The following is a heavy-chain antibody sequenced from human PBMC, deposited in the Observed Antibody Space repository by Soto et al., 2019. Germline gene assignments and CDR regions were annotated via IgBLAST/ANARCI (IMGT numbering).Heavy chain of an antibody. CDR2: INPNSGGT. V-gene: IGHV1-2*04. D-gene: IGHD3-16*01. CDR3: ARSLRVEVEGETGAFDI. Sequence: ASVKVSCKASGYTFTGYYMHWVRQAPGQGLEWMGWINPNSGGTNYAQKFQGWVTMTRDTSISTAYMELSRLRSDDTAVYYCARSLRVEVEGETGAFDIWGQGTMVTVSS. J-gene: IGHJ3*02. CDR1: GYTFTGYY.